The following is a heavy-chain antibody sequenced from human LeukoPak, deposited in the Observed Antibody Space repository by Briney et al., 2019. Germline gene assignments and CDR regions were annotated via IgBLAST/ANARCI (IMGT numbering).Heavy chain of an antibody. V-gene: IGHV3-64D*06. D-gene: IGHD3-9*01. CDR2: ISSNGDNT. Sequence: GGSLRLSCSVSGFTFSTYVMHWVRQAPGKGLEYVSAISSNGDNTYYADSVKGRFTISRDNSKNTLYLQMSSLRADDTAVYYCAKDQNFDWSWGLFDYWGQGTLVTVSS. CDR3: AKDQNFDWSWGLFDY. CDR1: GFTFSTYV. J-gene: IGHJ4*02.